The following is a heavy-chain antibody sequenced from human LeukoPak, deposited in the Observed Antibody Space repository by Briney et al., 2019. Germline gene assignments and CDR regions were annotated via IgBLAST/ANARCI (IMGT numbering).Heavy chain of an antibody. CDR2: INHSGST. D-gene: IGHD3-10*01. V-gene: IGHV4-34*01. CDR3: ARSDMVRGVISFDY. J-gene: IGHJ4*02. Sequence: PSETLSLTCAVYGDYFSGYYWTWIRQPPGKGLEWIGEINHSGSTTYNPSLKSRVTISVDTSKKQFSLKLSSVTAADTAVYYCARSDMVRGVISFDYWGQGTLVTVSS. CDR1: GDYFSGYY.